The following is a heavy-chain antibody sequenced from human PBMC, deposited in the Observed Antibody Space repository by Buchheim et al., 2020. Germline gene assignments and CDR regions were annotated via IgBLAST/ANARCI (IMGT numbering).Heavy chain of an antibody. CDR3: ARDVYGSGSPYYMDV. CDR1: GYTFTSYS. Sequence: QVQLVQSGAEVKKPGASVKVSCKASGYTFTSYSMHWVRQAPGQGLEWMGIINPSGGSTSYAQKFQGRVTMTMATSTSTVYMELSSLRSEDTAVYYCARDVYGSGSPYYMDVWGKGTT. V-gene: IGHV1-46*01. J-gene: IGHJ6*03. D-gene: IGHD3-10*01. CDR2: INPSGGST.